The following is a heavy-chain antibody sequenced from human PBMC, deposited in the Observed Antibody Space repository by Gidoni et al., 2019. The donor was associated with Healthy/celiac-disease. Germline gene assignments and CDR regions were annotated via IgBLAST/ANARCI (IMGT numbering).Heavy chain of an antibody. J-gene: IGHJ4*02. CDR1: GFTFSRYG. CDR2: IWYDGSNK. CDR3: ARDPWVDSGSSRGLDY. D-gene: IGHD1-26*01. Sequence: QVQLVESGGGVVQPGRSLRLSCAASGFTFSRYGMHWVRQAPGKGLEWVAVIWYDGSNKYYADSVKGRFTISRDNSKNTLYLQMNSLRAEDTAVYYCARDPWVDSGSSRGLDYWGQGTLVTVSS. V-gene: IGHV3-33*01.